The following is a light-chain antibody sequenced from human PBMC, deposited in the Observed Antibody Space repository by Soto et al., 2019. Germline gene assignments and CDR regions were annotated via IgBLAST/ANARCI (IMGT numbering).Light chain of an antibody. CDR1: AGSVSTTHY. CDR2: DTN. Sequence: QTVVTQEPSFSVSPGGTVTLPCGLKAGSVSTTHYPSWYQQTPGQAPRTLIYDTNTRSSGVPERFSGSLLAKKAALTITGAQADDESDYYCILYLGTGNWVFGTGTKRTVL. CDR3: ILYLGTGNWV. V-gene: IGLV8-61*01. J-gene: IGLJ1*01.